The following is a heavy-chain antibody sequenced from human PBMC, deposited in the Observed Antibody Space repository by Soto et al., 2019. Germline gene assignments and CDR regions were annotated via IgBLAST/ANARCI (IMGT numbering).Heavy chain of an antibody. D-gene: IGHD2-8*01. CDR1: GGSISSYY. V-gene: IGHV4-59*12. Sequence: PSETLSLTCTVSGGSISSYYWSWIRQPPGKGLEWIGYIYYSGSTNYNPSLKSRVTISVDTSKNQFSLKLSSVTATDTAVYYCARGYCTNGVCYSRSYYYYYMDVWGKGTTVTVSS. CDR2: IYYSGST. J-gene: IGHJ6*03. CDR3: ARGYCTNGVCYSRSYYYYYMDV.